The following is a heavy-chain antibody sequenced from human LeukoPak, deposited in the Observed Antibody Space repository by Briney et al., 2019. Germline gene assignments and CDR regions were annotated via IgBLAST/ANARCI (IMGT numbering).Heavy chain of an antibody. D-gene: IGHD5-18*01. Sequence: GSLRLSCAASGFTVSSNYMSWVRQAPGKGLEWVSVSYSGGSTYYADSVKGRFTISRDNSKNTLYLQMNSLRAEDTAVYYCARDPVGYSYAFEYWGQGTLVTVSS. V-gene: IGHV3-66*01. CDR2: SYSGGST. J-gene: IGHJ4*02. CDR1: GFTVSSNY. CDR3: ARDPVGYSYAFEY.